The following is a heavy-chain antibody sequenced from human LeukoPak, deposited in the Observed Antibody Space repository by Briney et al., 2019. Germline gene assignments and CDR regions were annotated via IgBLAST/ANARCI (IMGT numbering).Heavy chain of an antibody. Sequence: SETLSLTCTVSGGSISSGGLYWRCIRQDPGKGLEWIGNICDRGRTYYRPSLQSRIPISADTSNYQFSLNLCPLTAADTAVYYCARHLPASDRVDAFDIWGQGTMVTVSS. J-gene: IGHJ3*02. V-gene: IGHV4-31*03. CDR1: GGSISSGGLY. CDR3: ARHLPASDRVDAFDI. CDR2: ICDRGRT. D-gene: IGHD1-14*01.